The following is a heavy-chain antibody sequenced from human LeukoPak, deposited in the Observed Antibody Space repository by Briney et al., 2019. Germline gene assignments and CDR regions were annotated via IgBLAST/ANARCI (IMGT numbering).Heavy chain of an antibody. J-gene: IGHJ4*02. CDR2: IHYSGTT. Sequence: SETLSLTCTVSGGSISSYYWSWIRQPPGKGLEWIGYIHYSGTTNYNPSLKSRVAISVDSSNNQFFLKLSSVTAADTAVYYCARDPSGLGSYYDLWGQGALVTVSS. CDR1: GGSISSYY. CDR3: ARDPSGLGSYYDL. V-gene: IGHV4-59*01. D-gene: IGHD1-26*01.